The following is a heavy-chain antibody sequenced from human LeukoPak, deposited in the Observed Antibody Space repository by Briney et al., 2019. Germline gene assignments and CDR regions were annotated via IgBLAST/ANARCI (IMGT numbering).Heavy chain of an antibody. V-gene: IGHV1-2*06. CDR1: GYTFTGYY. D-gene: IGHD3-22*01. J-gene: IGHJ4*02. CDR2: INPNSGGT. Sequence: ASVKVSCKASGYTFTGYYMHWVRQAPGQGLEWMGRINPNSGGTSYAQKFQGRVTMTRDTSISTAYMELSRLRSDDTAVYYCARDPPLIYYDSSGYYDKDDYWGQGTLVTVSS. CDR3: ARDPPLIYYDSSGYYDKDDY.